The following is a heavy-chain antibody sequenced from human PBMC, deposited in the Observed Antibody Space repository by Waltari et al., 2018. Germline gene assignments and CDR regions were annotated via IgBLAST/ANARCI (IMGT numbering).Heavy chain of an antibody. CDR3: ARGQKGTVVVTAEGAFDI. D-gene: IGHD2-21*02. CDR2: INHSGST. CDR1: GGSFSGYY. V-gene: IGHV4-34*01. J-gene: IGHJ3*02. Sequence: QVQLQQWGAGLLKPSETLSLTCAVYGGSFSGYYWSWIRQPPGKGLEWIGEINHSGSTNYNPSLKSRVTISVDTSKNQFSRKLSSVTAADTAVYYCARGQKGTVVVTAEGAFDIWGQGTMVTVSS.